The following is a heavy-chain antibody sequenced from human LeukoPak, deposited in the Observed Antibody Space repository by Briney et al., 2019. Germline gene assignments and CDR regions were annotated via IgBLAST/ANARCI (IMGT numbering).Heavy chain of an antibody. CDR3: AKSLLAVAGTATIDY. Sequence: GGSLRLSCAASGFTFSSYSMNWVRQAPGKGLEWVSYISSSSSTIYYADSVKGRFTISRDNAKNSLYLQMNSLRAEDTAVYYCAKSLLAVAGTATIDYWGQGTLVTVSS. D-gene: IGHD6-19*01. CDR1: GFTFSSYS. V-gene: IGHV3-48*01. J-gene: IGHJ4*02. CDR2: ISSSSSTI.